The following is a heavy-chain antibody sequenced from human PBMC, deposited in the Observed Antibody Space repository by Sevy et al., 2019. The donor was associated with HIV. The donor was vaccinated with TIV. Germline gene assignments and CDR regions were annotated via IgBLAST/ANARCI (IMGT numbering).Heavy chain of an antibody. V-gene: IGHV3-7*03. CDR1: GFTFSSYW. J-gene: IGHJ4*02. CDR3: ARDGYHYDSSGYYKNYFDY. Sequence: GGPLRLSCAASGFTFSSYWMSWVRQAPGKGLEWVANIKQDGSERYYVDSVKGRFTISRDNAKNSLYLQMNSLRAEDTAVYYCARDGYHYDSSGYYKNYFDYWGQGTLVTVSS. D-gene: IGHD3-22*01. CDR2: IKQDGSER.